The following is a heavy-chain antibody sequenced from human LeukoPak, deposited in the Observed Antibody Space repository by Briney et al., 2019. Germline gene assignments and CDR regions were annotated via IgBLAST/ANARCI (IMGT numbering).Heavy chain of an antibody. CDR2: ISNSGNTI. J-gene: IGHJ4*02. D-gene: IGHD3-16*01. Sequence: GGSLRLSCAASGVTFGDYYMSWIRQAPGKGLEWVSYISNSGNTIKEADSVRGRFTISRDNAQNSLFLQMKSLRADDTAVYYCARYRVITNDYFDSWGQGTLVTVSS. CDR3: ARYRVITNDYFDS. CDR1: GVTFGDYY. V-gene: IGHV3-11*01.